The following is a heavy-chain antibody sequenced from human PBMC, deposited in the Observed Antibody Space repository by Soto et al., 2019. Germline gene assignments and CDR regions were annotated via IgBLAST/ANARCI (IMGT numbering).Heavy chain of an antibody. D-gene: IGHD3-16*01. J-gene: IGHJ4*01. CDR3: AKDEGGIFDS. CDR1: GYTFAAYY. Sequence: ASVKVSCKTSGYTFAAYYLHWVRQAPGQGLGWMGFIFPNSVGSTTSAPQFEGRVTMTRDSSLSTAYLELSGLTSEDTGVYYCAKDEGGIFDSWGQGTLLSGSS. CDR2: IFPNSVGST. V-gene: IGHV1-2*02.